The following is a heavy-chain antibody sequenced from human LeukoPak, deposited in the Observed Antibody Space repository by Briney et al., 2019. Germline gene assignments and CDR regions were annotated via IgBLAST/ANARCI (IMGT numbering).Heavy chain of an antibody. D-gene: IGHD3-10*01. V-gene: IGHV1-2*02. Sequence: ASVKVSCKASGYTFTGYYMHWVRQAPGQGLEWMGWINPNSGGTNFAQKFQGRVTMTRDTSISTAYMELGRLRSDDTALYYCARGKGDGSGYDYVMDVWGQGTTVTVSS. CDR1: GYTFTGYY. CDR2: INPNSGGT. J-gene: IGHJ6*02. CDR3: ARGKGDGSGYDYVMDV.